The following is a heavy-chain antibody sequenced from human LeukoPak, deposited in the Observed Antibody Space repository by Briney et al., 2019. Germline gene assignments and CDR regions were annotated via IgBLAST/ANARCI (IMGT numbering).Heavy chain of an antibody. V-gene: IGHV3-53*05. CDR1: GFTVSSNY. CDR2: IYSDRTT. J-gene: IGHJ4*02. Sequence: GKSLRLSCAASGFTVSSNYMSWVRQAPGKGLEWVSVIYSDRTTYYTDSVKGRFTISRDNSKNTVYLQMNSLRAEDTAVYYCAKELFQWANADYWGQGTLVTVSS. CDR3: AKELFQWANADY. D-gene: IGHD1-26*01.